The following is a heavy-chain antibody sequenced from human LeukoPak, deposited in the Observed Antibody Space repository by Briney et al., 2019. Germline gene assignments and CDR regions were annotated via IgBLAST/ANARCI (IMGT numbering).Heavy chain of an antibody. D-gene: IGHD6-13*01. CDR2: IKKDGSEK. J-gene: IGHJ4*02. V-gene: IGHV3-7*03. CDR1: GFAFSNYW. CDR3: ARGLYSSTTYYFDY. Sequence: GGSLRLSCAASGFAFSNYWMSWVRQAPGKGLEWVANIKKDGSEKYYVDSVKGRFTISRDNAKNSMYLQMNSLRAEDTAVYYCARGLYSSTTYYFDYWGQGTLVTVSS.